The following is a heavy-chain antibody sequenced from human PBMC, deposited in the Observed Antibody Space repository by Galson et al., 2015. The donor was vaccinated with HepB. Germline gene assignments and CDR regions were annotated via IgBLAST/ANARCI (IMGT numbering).Heavy chain of an antibody. V-gene: IGHV3-21*01. CDR1: GFTFSSYS. J-gene: IGHJ3*02. Sequence: SLRLSCAASGFTFSSYSMNWVRQAPGKGLEWVSSISSSSSYIYYADSVKGRFTISRDNAKNSLYLQMNSLRAEDTAVYYCASSIERWLLWIPHDAFDIWGQGTMVTVSS. CDR2: ISSSSSYI. CDR3: ASSIERWLLWIPHDAFDI. D-gene: IGHD3-3*01.